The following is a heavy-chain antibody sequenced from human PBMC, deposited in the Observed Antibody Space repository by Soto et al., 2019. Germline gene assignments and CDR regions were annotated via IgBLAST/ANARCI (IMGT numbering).Heavy chain of an antibody. V-gene: IGHV1-69*13. J-gene: IGHJ4*02. CDR3: ARVDYYDSSGSDTDY. CDR1: GGTFSSYA. D-gene: IGHD3-22*01. Sequence: GASVKVSCKASGGTFSSYAISWVRQAPGQGLEWMGGIIPIFGTANYAQKFQGRVTITADESTSTAYMELSSLRSEDTAVYYCARVDYYDSSGSDTDYWGQGTLVTVSS. CDR2: IIPIFGTA.